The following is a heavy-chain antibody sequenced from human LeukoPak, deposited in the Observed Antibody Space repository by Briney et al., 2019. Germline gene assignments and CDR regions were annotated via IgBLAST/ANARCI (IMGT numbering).Heavy chain of an antibody. CDR3: ARDIENVDTAMALGY. CDR1: GFTFSSYG. D-gene: IGHD5-18*01. CDR2: ISSSSSYI. J-gene: IGHJ4*02. V-gene: IGHV3-21*01. Sequence: GGSLRLSCAASGFTFSSYGMHWVRQAPGKGLEWVSSISSSSSYIYYADSVKGRFTISRDNAKNSLYLQMNSLRAEDTAVYYCARDIENVDTAMALGYWGQGTLVTVSS.